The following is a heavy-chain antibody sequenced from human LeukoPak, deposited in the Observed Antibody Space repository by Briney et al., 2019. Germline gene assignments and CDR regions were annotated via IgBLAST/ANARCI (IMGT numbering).Heavy chain of an antibody. J-gene: IGHJ4*02. V-gene: IGHV3-23*01. CDR1: GFTLSSYA. CDR3: ATPGGAVAGTRVFDY. D-gene: IGHD6-19*01. CDR2: ISGSGGST. Sequence: GGSLRLSCAASGFTLSSYAMSWVRQAPGKGLEWVSAISGSGGSTYYADSVKGRFTISRDNSKNTLYLQMNSLRAEDTAVYYCATPGGAVAGTRVFDYWGQGTLVTVSS.